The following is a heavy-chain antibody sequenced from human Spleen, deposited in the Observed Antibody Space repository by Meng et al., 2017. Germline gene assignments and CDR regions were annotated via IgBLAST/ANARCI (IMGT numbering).Heavy chain of an antibody. CDR2: ISWNSGGI. Sequence: SLKISCAASGFTFDDYAMHWVRQAPGKGLEWVSGISWNSGGIGYADSVKGRFTISRDNAKNSLYLQMNSLRAEDTALYYCAKDRWGYCSGGSCPGYGMDVWGQGTTVTVSS. V-gene: IGHV3-9*01. J-gene: IGHJ6*02. CDR3: AKDRWGYCSGGSCPGYGMDV. D-gene: IGHD2-15*01. CDR1: GFTFDDYA.